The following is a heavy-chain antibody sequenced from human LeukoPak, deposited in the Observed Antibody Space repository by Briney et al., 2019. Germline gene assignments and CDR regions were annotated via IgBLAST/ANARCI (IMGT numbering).Heavy chain of an antibody. CDR3: ARADVDIVATIYWFDP. V-gene: IGHV3-21*01. J-gene: IGHJ5*02. Sequence: PGGSLRLSCAASGFTFGSYSMNWVRQAPGKGLEWVSSISSSSSYIYYADSVKGRFTISRDNAKNSLYLQMNSLRAEDTAVYYCARADVDIVATIYWFDPWGQGTLVTVSS. D-gene: IGHD5-12*01. CDR1: GFTFGSYS. CDR2: ISSSSSYI.